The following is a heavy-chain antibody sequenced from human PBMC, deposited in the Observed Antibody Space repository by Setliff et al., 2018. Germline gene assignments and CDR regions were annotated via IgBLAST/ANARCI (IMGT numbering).Heavy chain of an antibody. J-gene: IGHJ4*02. Sequence: ASVKVSCKSSGFTFTDYGITWVRQVPGQGLEWMGWINNYNFNTQYAQKFQGRVTVTTDTSTTTAYMELRSLRADDTAVYYCARINFYVSSGYYYAPELWGQGTTVTV. CDR2: INNYNFNT. CDR1: GFTFTDYG. CDR3: ARINFYVSSGYYYAPEL. V-gene: IGHV1-18*01. D-gene: IGHD3-22*01.